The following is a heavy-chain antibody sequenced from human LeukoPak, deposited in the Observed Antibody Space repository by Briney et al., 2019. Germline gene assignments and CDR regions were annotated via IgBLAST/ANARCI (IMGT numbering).Heavy chain of an antibody. CDR1: GFTFSSYA. V-gene: IGHV3-23*01. Sequence: GSLRLSCAASGFTFSSYAMSWVRQAPGKGLEWVSAISGSGGSTYYADSVKGRFTISRDNSKNTLYLQMNSLRAEDTAVYYCAKLRGYPDALDIWGQGTMVTVSS. D-gene: IGHD5-18*01. J-gene: IGHJ3*02. CDR3: AKLRGYPDALDI. CDR2: ISGSGGST.